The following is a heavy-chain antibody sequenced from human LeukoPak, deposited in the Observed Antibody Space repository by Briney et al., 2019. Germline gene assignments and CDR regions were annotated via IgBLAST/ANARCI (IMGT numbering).Heavy chain of an antibody. J-gene: IGHJ4*02. CDR1: GYTFTSHG. CDR3: FFPYGAVRG. Sequence: GASVKVSCKASGYTFTSHGISWVRQAPGQGLEWMGWMSAYNGNTNYAQKLQGRVTMTTDTFTNTAYVELRSLRSDDTAVYYCFFPYGAVRGWGQGTLLTVSS. D-gene: IGHD4/OR15-4a*01. CDR2: MSAYNGNT. V-gene: IGHV1-18*01.